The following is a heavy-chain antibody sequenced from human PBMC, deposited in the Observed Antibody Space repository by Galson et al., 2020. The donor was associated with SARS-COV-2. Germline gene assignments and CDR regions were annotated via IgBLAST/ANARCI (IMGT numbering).Heavy chain of an antibody. CDR2: ITQDGSEK. Sequence: TGGSLRLSCAASGFTFSSYWMSWVRQAPGKGLEWVANITQDGSEKYYLDSVKGRFTISRDNAKNSLYLQMNSLRAEYTAVYYCARVIYEGWEYYFDYWGQGTLVTVSS. CDR1: GFTFSSYW. V-gene: IGHV3-7*01. J-gene: IGHJ4*02. D-gene: IGHD1-26*01. CDR3: ARVIYEGWEYYFDY.